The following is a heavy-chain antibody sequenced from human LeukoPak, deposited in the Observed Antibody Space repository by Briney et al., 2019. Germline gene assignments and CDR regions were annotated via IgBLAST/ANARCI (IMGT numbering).Heavy chain of an antibody. CDR2: INHSGST. D-gene: IGHD1-26*01. CDR1: GGSFSGYY. V-gene: IGHV4-34*01. J-gene: IGHJ4*02. Sequence: SETLSLTCAVYGGSFSGYYWSWIRQPPGKGLEWIGEINHSGSTNYNPSLKSRVTISVDTSKNQFSLKLSSVTAADTAVYYCARWEGGSHYDFDYWGQGTLVTVSS. CDR3: ARWEGGSHYDFDY.